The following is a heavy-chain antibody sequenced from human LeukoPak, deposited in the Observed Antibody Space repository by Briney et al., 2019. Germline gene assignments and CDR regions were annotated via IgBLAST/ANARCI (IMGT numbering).Heavy chain of an antibody. V-gene: IGHV4-61*01. CDR1: GASVSSGSYY. CDR2: MYYSGTS. Sequence: PSETLSLTCTVSGASVSSGSYYWSWIRQPPGKGLEWIGYMYYSGTSNYNPSLKSRVTISVDTSKNQFSLKLSSVTAADTAVYYCARGPGGSYHRLDYWGQGTLVTVSS. D-gene: IGHD1-26*01. CDR3: ARGPGGSYHRLDY. J-gene: IGHJ4*02.